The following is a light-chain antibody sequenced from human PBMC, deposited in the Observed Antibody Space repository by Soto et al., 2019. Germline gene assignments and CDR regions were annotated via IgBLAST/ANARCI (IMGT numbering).Light chain of an antibody. Sequence: DIVMTQSPATLPVSPGERATLSCRASQSVSSNLAWYQQKPGQAPRLLIYGASTRATGIPDRFSGSGSGTDFTLTISRLEPEDSAVYYCQQYGSSPTWTFGQGTKVDIK. CDR3: QQYGSSPTWT. V-gene: IGKV3-20*01. J-gene: IGKJ1*01. CDR1: QSVSSN. CDR2: GAS.